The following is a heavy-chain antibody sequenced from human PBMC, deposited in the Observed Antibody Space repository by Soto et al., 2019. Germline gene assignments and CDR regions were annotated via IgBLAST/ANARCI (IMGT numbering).Heavy chain of an antibody. CDR3: ARDGRADNYGDYIDY. CDR1: GFTLSMFP. Sequence: PGGSLRLSCAASGFTLSMFPMYWVRQAPGKGLEWVAAISLDGSNTYHAESVKGRFTISRDSSKNMVYLQMTGLRSDDTAVYYCARDGRADNYGDYIDYWGQGTLVTVSS. D-gene: IGHD4-17*01. V-gene: IGHV3-30-3*01. J-gene: IGHJ4*02. CDR2: ISLDGSNT.